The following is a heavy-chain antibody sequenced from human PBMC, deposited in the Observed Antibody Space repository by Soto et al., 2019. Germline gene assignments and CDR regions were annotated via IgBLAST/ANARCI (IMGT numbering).Heavy chain of an antibody. CDR2: ISSNGGST. V-gene: IGHV3-64D*06. CDR1: GFTFSSYA. CDR3: VKSGSAAAGINWYFDL. Sequence: GGSLRLSCSASGFTFSSYAIHWVRQAPGKGLEYVSAISSNGGSTYYADSVKGRFTISRDNSKNTLYLQMSSLRAEDTAVYYCVKSGSAAAGINWYFDLWGRGTLVTVSS. D-gene: IGHD6-13*01. J-gene: IGHJ2*01.